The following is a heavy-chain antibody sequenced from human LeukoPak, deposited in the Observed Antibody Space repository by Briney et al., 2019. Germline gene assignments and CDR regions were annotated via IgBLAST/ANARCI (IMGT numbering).Heavy chain of an antibody. CDR2: IQYDGSNK. J-gene: IGHJ4*02. CDR1: GFTFSSYG. CDR3: VADY. Sequence: SGGSLRLSCAASGFTFSSYGMHWVRQAPGKGLEWVAFIQYDGSNKYYADSVKGRFTISRDNSKNTLYLQMNSLRAEDTAVYYCVADYWGQGTLVTVSS. V-gene: IGHV3-30*02.